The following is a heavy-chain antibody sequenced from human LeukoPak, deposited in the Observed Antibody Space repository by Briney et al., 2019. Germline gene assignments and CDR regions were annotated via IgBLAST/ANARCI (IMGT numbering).Heavy chain of an antibody. CDR3: ARGRLSRYNWFDP. J-gene: IGHJ5*02. V-gene: IGHV4-38-2*02. CDR1: GYSISSGYY. D-gene: IGHD3-16*02. CDR2: IYHSGST. Sequence: SETLSLTCTVSGYSISSGYYWGWIRQPPGKGLEWIGSIYHSGSTYYNPSLKSRVTISVDTYKNQFSLKLSSVTAADTAVYYCARGRLSRYNWFDPWGQGTLVTVSS.